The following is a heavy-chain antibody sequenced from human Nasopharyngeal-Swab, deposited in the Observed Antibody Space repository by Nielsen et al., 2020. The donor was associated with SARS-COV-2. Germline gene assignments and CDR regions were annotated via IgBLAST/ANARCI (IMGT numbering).Heavy chain of an antibody. Sequence: ASVKVSCKVSGYTLTELSMHWVRPAPGKGLEWMGGFDPEDGETIYAQKFQGRVTMTEDTSTDTAYMELSSLRSEDTAVYYCATAPAVLRATVTTAYYYYYGMDVWGQGTTVTVSS. J-gene: IGHJ6*02. CDR1: GYTLTELS. V-gene: IGHV1-24*01. D-gene: IGHD4-17*01. CDR2: FDPEDGET. CDR3: ATAPAVLRATVTTAYYYYYGMDV.